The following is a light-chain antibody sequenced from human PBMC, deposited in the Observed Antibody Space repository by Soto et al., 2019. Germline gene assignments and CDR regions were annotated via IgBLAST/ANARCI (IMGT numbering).Light chain of an antibody. CDR2: DAS. CDR1: QSVSSY. CDR3: QQRSNWPSWT. V-gene: IGKV3-11*01. J-gene: IGKJ1*01. Sequence: EIGLTQSPATLSLSPGERATLSCRASQSVSSYLAWYQQKPVQAPRLLIYDASNRATGIPARFSGSGSGTDFTLTISSLEPEDFAVYYCQQRSNWPSWTFGQGTKVDIK.